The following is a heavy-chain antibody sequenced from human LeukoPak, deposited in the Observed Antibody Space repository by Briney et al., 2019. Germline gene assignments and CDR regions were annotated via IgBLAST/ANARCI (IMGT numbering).Heavy chain of an antibody. Sequence: ASVKVSCKASGYTFTGYYMHWVRQAPGQGLEWMGWINPNSDGTNYAQKFQGRVTMTRDTSISTAYMELSRLRSDDTAVYYCARDRGTSDYWSLFDYWGQGTLVTVSS. CDR1: GYTFTGYY. J-gene: IGHJ4*02. CDR2: INPNSDGT. D-gene: IGHD5-12*01. V-gene: IGHV1-2*02. CDR3: ARDRGTSDYWSLFDY.